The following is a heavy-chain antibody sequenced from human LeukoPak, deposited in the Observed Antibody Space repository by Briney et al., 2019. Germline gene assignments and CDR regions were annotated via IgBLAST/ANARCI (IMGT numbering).Heavy chain of an antibody. CDR3: ARXXXDILP. D-gene: IGHD3-9*01. J-gene: IGHJ4*02. V-gene: IGHV1-8*01. Sequence: ASVKVSCKTSGYSFTIYDINWVRQTTGQGLGWMGWMNPNSGNTGYAQKFQGRVTMTRNTSISTAYMELSSLRSEDTAVYYCARXXXDILPWGQGTLVTVSS. CDR1: GYSFTIYD. CDR2: MNPNSGNT.